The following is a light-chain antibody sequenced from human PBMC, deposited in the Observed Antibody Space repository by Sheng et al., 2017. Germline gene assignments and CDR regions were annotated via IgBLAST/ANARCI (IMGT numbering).Light chain of an antibody. J-gene: IGKJ2*01. CDR3: QYYNSYFTYT. CDR2: KSS. V-gene: IGKV1-5*03. Sequence: DIQMTQSPSTLSASVGDRVNMTCRASQSTSGWLAWYQQKSGKAPKLLIYKSSTLQIGVPSRFSGSGSGTEFTLTISSLQPDDFATYYCQYYNSYFTYTFGPGDQAGDQT. CDR1: QSTSGW.